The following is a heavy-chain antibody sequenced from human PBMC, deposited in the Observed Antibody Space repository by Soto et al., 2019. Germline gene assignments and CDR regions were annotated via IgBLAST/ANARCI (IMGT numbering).Heavy chain of an antibody. CDR1: GYTFTGYY. Sequence: ASVKVSCKASGYTFTGYYMHWVRQAPGQGLEWMGWINPNSGGTNYAQKFQGWVTMTRDTSISTAYMELSRLRSDDTAVYYCARGIGVAGERASYYYYYMDVWGKGTTVTVSS. V-gene: IGHV1-2*04. CDR3: ARGIGVAGERASYYYYYMDV. J-gene: IGHJ6*03. D-gene: IGHD1-1*01. CDR2: INPNSGGT.